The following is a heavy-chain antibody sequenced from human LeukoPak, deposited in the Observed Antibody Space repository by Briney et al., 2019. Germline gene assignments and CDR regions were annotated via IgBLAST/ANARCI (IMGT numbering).Heavy chain of an antibody. CDR3: ARHGGYCSGGSCYFGY. Sequence: PSETLSLTCTVSGGSISSSSYYWGWIRQPPGKGLEWIGSIYYSGSTYYNPSLKSRVTISVDTSKNQFSLKLSSVTAADTAVYYCARHGGYCSGGSCYFGYWGQGTLVTVSS. CDR2: IYYSGST. D-gene: IGHD2-15*01. V-gene: IGHV4-39*01. J-gene: IGHJ4*02. CDR1: GGSISSSSYY.